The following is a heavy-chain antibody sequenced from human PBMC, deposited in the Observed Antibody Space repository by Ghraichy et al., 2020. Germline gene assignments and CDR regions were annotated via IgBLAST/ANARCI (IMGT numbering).Heavy chain of an antibody. CDR2: ISTYNGNT. Sequence: ASVKVSCKASGYTFTSYGISWVRQAPGQGLEWMGWISTYNGNTNYAQKLQGRVTMTTDTSTSTAYMELRSLRSDDTAVYYCAAEQAFWSGYPVYGMDVWGQGTTVTVSS. CDR3: AAEQAFWSGYPVYGMDV. J-gene: IGHJ6*02. V-gene: IGHV1-18*01. CDR1: GYTFTSYG. D-gene: IGHD3-3*01.